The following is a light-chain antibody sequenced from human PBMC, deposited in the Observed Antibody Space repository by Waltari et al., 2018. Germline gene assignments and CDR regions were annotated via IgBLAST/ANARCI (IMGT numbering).Light chain of an antibody. J-gene: IGLJ1*01. V-gene: IGLV3-21*02. CDR3: QVWDGGSDHYV. CDR2: DDS. Sequence: SYVLTQPPSVSVAPGQTARITCGGDNIGSKTVHWHQQKPGQAPVLIMYDDSDRPSVIPERFAGANSGDTASLTITRVEAGDEADYYCQVWDGGSDHYVFGTGTKVTVL. CDR1: NIGSKT.